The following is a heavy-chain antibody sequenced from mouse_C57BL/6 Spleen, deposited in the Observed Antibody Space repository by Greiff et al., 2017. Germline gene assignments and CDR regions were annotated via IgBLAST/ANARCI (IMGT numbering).Heavy chain of an antibody. CDR2: IYYSGTI. V-gene: IGHV3-5*01. CDR1: GISITTGNYR. CDR3: ARDAAGTRGYFDY. J-gene: IGHJ2*01. D-gene: IGHD3-3*01. Sequence: EVKLMESGPGLVKPSQTVFLTCTVTGISITTGNYRWSWIRQFPGNKLEWIGYIYYSGTITYNPSLTSRTTITRDTPKNQFFLEMNSLTAEDTATYYCARDAAGTRGYFDYWGQGTTLTVSS.